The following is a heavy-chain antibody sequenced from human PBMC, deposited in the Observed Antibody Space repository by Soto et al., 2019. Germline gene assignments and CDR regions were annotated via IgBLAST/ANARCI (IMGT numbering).Heavy chain of an antibody. J-gene: IGHJ6*02. CDR2: ISGSGGST. D-gene: IGHD3-10*01. V-gene: IGHV3-23*01. Sequence: PSETLSLTCTVSGGSISSSSYYWGWIRQPPGKGLEWVSAISGSGGSTYYADSVKGRFTISRDNSKNTLYLQMNSLRAEDTAVYYCAKDQSYGSGGYYYGMDVWGQGTTVTVSS. CDR3: AKDQSYGSGGYYYGMDV. CDR1: GGSISSSSYY.